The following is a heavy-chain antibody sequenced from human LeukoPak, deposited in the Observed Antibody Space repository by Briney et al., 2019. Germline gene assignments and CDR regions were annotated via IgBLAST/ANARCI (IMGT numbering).Heavy chain of an antibody. CDR2: ISGSGSST. Sequence: PGGSLRLSCVASGFAFSTYAMSWVRQAPGKGLEWVSAISGSGSSTYYADSVKGRFTISRDNAKNSLYLQMNSLRAEDTAVYYCATVLTVVNNYWGQGTLVTVSS. J-gene: IGHJ4*02. D-gene: IGHD4-23*01. V-gene: IGHV3-23*01. CDR3: ATVLTVVNNY. CDR1: GFAFSTYA.